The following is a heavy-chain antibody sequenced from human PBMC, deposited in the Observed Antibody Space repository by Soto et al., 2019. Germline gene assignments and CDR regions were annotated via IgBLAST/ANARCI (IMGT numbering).Heavy chain of an antibody. CDR1: GGSFSGYY. CDR2: INHSGST. D-gene: IGHD6-6*01. CDR3: ARERRDSSSSMYFDY. J-gene: IGHJ4*02. Sequence: PSETLSLTCAVYGGSFSGYYWSWIRQPPGKGLEWIGEINHSGSTNYNPSLKSRVTISVDTSKNQFSLKLSSVTAADTAVYYCARERRDSSSSMYFDYWGQGTLVTVSS. V-gene: IGHV4-34*01.